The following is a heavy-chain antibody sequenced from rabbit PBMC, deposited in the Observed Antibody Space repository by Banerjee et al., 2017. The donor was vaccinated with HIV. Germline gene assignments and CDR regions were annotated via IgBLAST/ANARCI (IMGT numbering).Heavy chain of an antibody. CDR1: GFSFSSHYY. CDR2: IDSGSSGST. V-gene: IGHV1S40*01. J-gene: IGHJ4*01. CDR3: ARDFSAWNL. D-gene: IGHD4-1*01. Sequence: QSLEESGGDLVKPGASLTLTCTASGFSFSSHYYMCWVRQAPGKGLEWIACIDSGSSGSTWYASWVNGRFTISKTSSTTVTLQMTSLTAADTATYFCARDFSAWNLWGPGTLVTVS.